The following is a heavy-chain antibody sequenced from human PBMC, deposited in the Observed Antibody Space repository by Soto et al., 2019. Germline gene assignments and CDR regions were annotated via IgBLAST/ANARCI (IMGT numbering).Heavy chain of an antibody. CDR2: IYYSGST. J-gene: IGHJ4*02. CDR3: ASFCSGGSCYYDY. V-gene: IGHV4-59*08. CDR1: GGSISSYY. D-gene: IGHD2-15*01. Sequence: SETLSLTCTVSGGSISSYYWSWIRQPPGKGLEWIGYIYYSGSTNYNPSLKSRVTISVDTSKNQFSLKLSSVTAADTAVYYCASFCSGGSCYYDYWGQGTLVTVSS.